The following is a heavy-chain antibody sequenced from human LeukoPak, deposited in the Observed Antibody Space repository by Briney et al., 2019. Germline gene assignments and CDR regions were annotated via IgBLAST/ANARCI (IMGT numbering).Heavy chain of an antibody. CDR2: IYPGDSDT. J-gene: IGHJ4*02. CDR1: GFSFTNYW. V-gene: IGHV5-51*01. Sequence: PGESLMISCKGSGFSFTNYWIGWVRQPPGKRLEWMGIIYPGDSDTRYSPSFQGQVTISADKSISTAYLQWSSLKASDTAMYYCARRFGARGESANFDCWGQGTLVTVSS. CDR3: ARRFGARGESANFDC. D-gene: IGHD3-10*01.